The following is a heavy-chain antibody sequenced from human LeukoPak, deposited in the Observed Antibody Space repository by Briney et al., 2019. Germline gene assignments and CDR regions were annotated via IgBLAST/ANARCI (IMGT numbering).Heavy chain of an antibody. Sequence: GASVKVSCKASGYTLTGYYMHWVRQAPGQGLEWMGWINPNSGGTNYAQKFQGRVTMTRDTSISTAYMELSRLRSDGAAMYYCARGASKGFCSRTSCYKAYDYWGQGTLVTVSS. D-gene: IGHD2-2*02. CDR3: ARGASKGFCSRTSCYKAYDY. V-gene: IGHV1-2*02. J-gene: IGHJ4*02. CDR1: GYTLTGYY. CDR2: INPNSGGT.